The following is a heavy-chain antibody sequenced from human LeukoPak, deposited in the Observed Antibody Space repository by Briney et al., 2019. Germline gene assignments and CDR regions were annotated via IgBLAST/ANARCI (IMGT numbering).Heavy chain of an antibody. CDR2: INHSGST. V-gene: IGHV4-34*01. CDR3: AREPGAADAFDI. CDR1: GGSFSGYY. Sequence: SETLSLTCAVYGGSFSGYYWSWIRQPPGKGLEWIGEINHSGSTNYNPSLKSRVTISVDTSKNQFSLKLSSVTAADTAVYYCAREPGAADAFDIWGQGTMVTVSS. J-gene: IGHJ3*02. D-gene: IGHD1-26*01.